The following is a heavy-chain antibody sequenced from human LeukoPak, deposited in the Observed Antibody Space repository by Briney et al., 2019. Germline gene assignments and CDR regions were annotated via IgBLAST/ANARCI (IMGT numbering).Heavy chain of an antibody. CDR2: MYYSGTT. V-gene: IGHV4-39*01. Sequence: SETLSLTCTVSGGSLSSSSFYWGWIRQAPGKGLEWVASMYYSGTTYYNPSLKSRVTISADTSRNQFSLRLSSVTAADTAVYYCARQSDDLGYFQHWGQGTLVTVSS. D-gene: IGHD3-16*01. CDR3: ARQSDDLGYFQH. CDR1: GGSLSSSSFY. J-gene: IGHJ1*01.